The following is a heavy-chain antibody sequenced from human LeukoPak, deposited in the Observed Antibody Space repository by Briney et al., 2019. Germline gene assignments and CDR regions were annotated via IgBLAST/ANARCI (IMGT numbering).Heavy chain of an antibody. D-gene: IGHD3-10*01. CDR1: GGSISSYY. J-gene: IGHJ5*02. Sequence: SETLSLTCTVSGGSISSYYWSWIRQPPGKGLEWIGYIYYSGSTNYNPSLKSRVTISVDTSKNQFSLKRSSVTAADTAVYYCARFSMVRGEGGNWFDPWGQGTLVTVSS. CDR3: ARFSMVRGEGGNWFDP. V-gene: IGHV4-59*01. CDR2: IYYSGST.